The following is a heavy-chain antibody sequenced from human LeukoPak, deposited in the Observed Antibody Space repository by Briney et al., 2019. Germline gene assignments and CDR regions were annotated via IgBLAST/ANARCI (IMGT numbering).Heavy chain of an antibody. V-gene: IGHV4-39*01. D-gene: IGHD4-11*01. Sequence: SETLSLTCTVSGGSISSSSYYWSWIRQPPGKGLEWIGSVYYSGGTYYNPSLKSRITISVDTSKNQFSLNLSSVTAADTAVYYCARRSVYSYFDYWGQGTLVTVSS. CDR1: GGSISSSSYY. CDR3: ARRSVYSYFDY. CDR2: VYYSGGT. J-gene: IGHJ4*02.